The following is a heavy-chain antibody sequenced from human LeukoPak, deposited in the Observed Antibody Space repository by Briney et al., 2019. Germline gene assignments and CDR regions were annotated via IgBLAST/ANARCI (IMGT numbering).Heavy chain of an antibody. D-gene: IGHD3-22*01. CDR3: VSDSSGYYPPPL. Sequence: ASVKVSCKVSGYTLTELSMHWVRQAPGKGLEWMGGFDPEDGETIYAQKFQGRVTMTEDTSTDTAYMELSSLRSEDTAVYYCVSDSSGYYPPPLWGQGTLVTVSS. CDR2: FDPEDGET. V-gene: IGHV1-24*01. CDR1: GYTLTELS. J-gene: IGHJ4*02.